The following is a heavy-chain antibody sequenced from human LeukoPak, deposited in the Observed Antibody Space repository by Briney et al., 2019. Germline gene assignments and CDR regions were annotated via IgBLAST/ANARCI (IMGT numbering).Heavy chain of an antibody. CDR1: GFTFGDYA. V-gene: IGHV3-49*04. CDR2: IRSKAYGGTT. J-gene: IGHJ3*02. CDR3: TRALNWGLQPHDAFDI. Sequence: PGGSLRLSCTASGFTFGDYAMSWVRQAPGKGLEWVGFIRSKAYGGTTEYAASVKGRFTISRDDSKSIAYLQMNSLKTEDTAVYYCTRALNWGLQPHDAFDIWGQGTMVTVSS. D-gene: IGHD7-27*01.